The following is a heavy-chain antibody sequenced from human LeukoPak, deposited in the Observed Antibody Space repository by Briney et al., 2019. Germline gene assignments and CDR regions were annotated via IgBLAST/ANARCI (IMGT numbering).Heavy chain of an antibody. CDR3: TTGLFHDNSGYYFDY. Sequence: GGSLRLSCAASGFTFSSAWMNWVRQAPGKGLEWVGHIKRKTDGGTADYAAPVRDRFTISRDDSKNTLYLQMNSLKTEGTAIYYCTTGLFHDNSGYYFDYWGQGTVDTVSS. CDR1: GFTFSSAW. CDR2: IKRKTDGGTA. D-gene: IGHD6-19*01. J-gene: IGHJ4*02. V-gene: IGHV3-15*01.